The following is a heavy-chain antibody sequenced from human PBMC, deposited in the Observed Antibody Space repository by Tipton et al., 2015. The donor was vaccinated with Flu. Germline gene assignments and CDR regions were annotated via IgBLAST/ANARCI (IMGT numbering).Heavy chain of an antibody. V-gene: IGHV3-53*01. CDR2: ITGDGST. CDR3: ALSATEGGFDF. Sequence: SLRLSCTASGFTVSNSYMTWVRQAPGKGLESLSVITGDGSTHYADSVKGRLTISRDKSKNTLILQMNSLRAEDTAVYYCALSATEGGFDFWGQGTMVTVSS. CDR1: GFTVSNSY. J-gene: IGHJ3*01. D-gene: IGHD2-15*01.